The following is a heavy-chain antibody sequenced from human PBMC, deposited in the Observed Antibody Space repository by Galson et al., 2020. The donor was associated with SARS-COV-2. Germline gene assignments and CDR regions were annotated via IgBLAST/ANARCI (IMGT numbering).Heavy chain of an antibody. J-gene: IGHJ3*02. CDR2: ISYDGSNK. CDR3: AREDISWRDAFDI. Sequence: GESLKISCAASGFTFSSYAMHWVRQAPGKGLEWVAVISYDGSNKYYADSVKGRFTISRDNSKNTLYLQMNSLRAEDTAVYYCAREDISWRDAFDIWGQGTMVIVSS. V-gene: IGHV3-30*04. D-gene: IGHD6-13*01. CDR1: GFTFSSYA.